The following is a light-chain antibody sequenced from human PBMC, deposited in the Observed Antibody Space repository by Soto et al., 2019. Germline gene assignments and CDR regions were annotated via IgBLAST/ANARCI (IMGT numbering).Light chain of an antibody. V-gene: IGLV2-14*01. CDR2: EVT. CDR1: SSDVGAYIY. CDR3: CSYTSSRTYV. Sequence: QSVLTQPASVSGSPGQSITISCTGTSSDVGAYIYVSWYQHHPGKAPKVMIYEVTNRPSGVSDRFSGSKSGNTASLTISGRQAEDEADYYCCSYTSSRTYVFGTGTKVTVL. J-gene: IGLJ1*01.